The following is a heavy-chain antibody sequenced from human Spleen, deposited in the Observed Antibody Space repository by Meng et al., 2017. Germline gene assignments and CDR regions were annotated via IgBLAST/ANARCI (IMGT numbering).Heavy chain of an antibody. Sequence: GESLKISCGASGFTFSSFGMNWVRQAPGKGLEWVSSISSSSSYIYYADSVKGRFTISRDNAKNSLYLQMNSLRAEDTAVYYCARDFIRFQRITMVRGVIRPFDIWGQGTMVTVSS. V-gene: IGHV3-21*01. CDR3: ARDFIRFQRITMVRGVIRPFDI. CDR2: ISSSSSYI. D-gene: IGHD3-10*01. J-gene: IGHJ3*02. CDR1: GFTFSSFG.